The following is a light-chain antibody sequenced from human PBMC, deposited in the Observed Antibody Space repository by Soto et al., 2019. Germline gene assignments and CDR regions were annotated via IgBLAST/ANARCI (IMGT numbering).Light chain of an antibody. V-gene: IGLV1-40*01. J-gene: IGLJ1*01. Sequence: QSALTQPPSVSGAPGQRVTISCTGSSSNIGAGYDVHWYQQLPGTAPKLLIYGNSNRPSGVPDRFSGSKSGTSASLAITGLQAEGYADYYCQSYDSSLRGSYVFVTVTNVTDL. CDR1: SSNIGAGYD. CDR2: GNS. CDR3: QSYDSSLRGSYV.